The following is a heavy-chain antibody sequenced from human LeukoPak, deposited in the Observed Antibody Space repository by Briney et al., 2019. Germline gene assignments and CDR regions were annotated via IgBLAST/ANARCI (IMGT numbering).Heavy chain of an antibody. CDR3: ARAGPGYYYYMDV. D-gene: IGHD1-14*01. CDR1: GYTFTDYG. V-gene: IGHV1-18*01. Sequence: ASVKVSCKTSGYTFTDYGISWVRQAPGQGLEWMGWISAYTGDTGYSQKFQGRVTMTADKSTSTAYMELSSLRSEDTAVYYCARAGPGYYYYMDVWGKGTTVTVSS. CDR2: ISAYTGDT. J-gene: IGHJ6*03.